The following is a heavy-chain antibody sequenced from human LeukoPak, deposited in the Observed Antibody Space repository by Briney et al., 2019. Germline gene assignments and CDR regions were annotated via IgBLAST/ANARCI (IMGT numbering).Heavy chain of an antibody. CDR2: IIPIFGTA. V-gene: IGHV1-69*05. J-gene: IGHJ4*02. D-gene: IGHD2-15*01. Sequence: SVKVSFKASGGTFSSYAISWVRLAPGQGLEWMGGIIPIFGTANYARKFQGRVTITTDESTSTAYMELSSLRSEDTAVYYCARGYCSGGSCSEGGPFDYWGQGTLVTGSS. CDR1: GGTFSSYA. CDR3: ARGYCSGGSCSEGGPFDY.